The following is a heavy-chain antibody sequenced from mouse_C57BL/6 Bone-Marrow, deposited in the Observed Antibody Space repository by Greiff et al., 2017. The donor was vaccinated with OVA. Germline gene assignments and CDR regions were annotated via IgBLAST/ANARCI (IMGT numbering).Heavy chain of an antibody. CDR1: GYTFTSYW. Sequence: VQLQQPGAELVKPGASVKLSCKASGYTFTSYWMQWVKQRPGQGLEWIGEIDPSDSYTNYNQKFKGKATLTVDTSSSTAYMQLSSLTSEDSAVYYGAREALPGTEGYFDVWGTGTTVTVSS. J-gene: IGHJ1*03. V-gene: IGHV1-50*01. CDR2: IDPSDSYT. D-gene: IGHD4-1*01. CDR3: AREALPGTEGYFDV.